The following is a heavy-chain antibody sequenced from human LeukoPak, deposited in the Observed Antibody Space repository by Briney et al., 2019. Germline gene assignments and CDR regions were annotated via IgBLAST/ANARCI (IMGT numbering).Heavy chain of an antibody. J-gene: IGHJ4*02. CDR2: ISGSGGST. D-gene: IGHD2-2*01. CDR3: AKEGCSSTSCYGGVYFDY. Sequence: GGSLRLSCAASGFTFSSYAMSWVRQAPGKGLEWVLAISGSGGSTYYADSVKGRFTISRDNSKNTLYLQMNSLRAEDTAVYYCAKEGCSSTSCYGGVYFDYWGQGTLVTVSS. V-gene: IGHV3-23*01. CDR1: GFTFSSYA.